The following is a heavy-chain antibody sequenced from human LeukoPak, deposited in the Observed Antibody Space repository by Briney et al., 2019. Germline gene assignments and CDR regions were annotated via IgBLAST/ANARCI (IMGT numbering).Heavy chain of an antibody. CDR3: AQKGGADN. CDR2: ISSSSSSI. V-gene: IGHV3-48*02. D-gene: IGHD2-15*01. CDR1: GFTFSRFG. Sequence: GGSLRLSCAASGFTFSRFGMNWVRQAPGKGLEWVSYISSSSSSIYYADSVKGRFTISRDNAKNSLYLQMNSLRDEDTAVYYCAQKGGADNWGQGTLVSVSS. J-gene: IGHJ4*02.